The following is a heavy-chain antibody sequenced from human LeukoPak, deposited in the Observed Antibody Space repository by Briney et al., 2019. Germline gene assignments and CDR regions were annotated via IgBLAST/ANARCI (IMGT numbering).Heavy chain of an antibody. Sequence: GGSLRLSCAASGFTFSSYAMSWVRQAPGKGLEWVSAISGSGGSTYYADSVKGRFTISRDNSKNTLYLQMNSLRAEDTAVYYCEKVLPRIGGPTTFDSGGQETRVPVSS. CDR1: GFTFSSYA. CDR2: ISGSGGST. CDR3: EKVLPRIGGPTTFDS. J-gene: IGHJ4*02. V-gene: IGHV3-23*01. D-gene: IGHD1-26*01.